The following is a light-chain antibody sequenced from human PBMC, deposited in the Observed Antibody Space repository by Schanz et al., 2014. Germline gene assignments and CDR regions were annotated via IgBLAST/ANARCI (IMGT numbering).Light chain of an antibody. V-gene: IGLV1-40*01. Sequence: QSVLTQPPSVSGAPGQRVTISCTGSSSNIGAGYDVHWYQLLPGTAPKLLIYANTNRPSGVPDRFSGSKSGTSASLAITGLQTEDEADYYCSSFTSSLRWVFGGGTKLTVL. J-gene: IGLJ3*02. CDR2: ANT. CDR1: SSNIGAGYD. CDR3: SSFTSSLRWV.